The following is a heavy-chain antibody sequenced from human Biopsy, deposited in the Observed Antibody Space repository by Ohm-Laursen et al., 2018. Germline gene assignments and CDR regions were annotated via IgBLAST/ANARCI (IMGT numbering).Heavy chain of an antibody. CDR1: GGSINRGGHF. CDR2: IYDNGDT. CDR3: TRVRTFGGVIGGYYFDS. D-gene: IGHD3-16*02. V-gene: IGHV4-31*01. J-gene: IGHJ4*02. Sequence: SETLSLTCRVSGGSINRGGHFWGWVRQSPGKGLEWIGYIYDNGDTYYNPSLMSLVSISADTSKNQVSLRLNSVTAADTAVYYCTRVRTFGGVIGGYYFDSWGQGILVTVSS.